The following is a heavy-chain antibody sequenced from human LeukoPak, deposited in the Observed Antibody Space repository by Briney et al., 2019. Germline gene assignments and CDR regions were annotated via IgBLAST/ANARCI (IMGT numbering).Heavy chain of an antibody. J-gene: IGHJ6*03. D-gene: IGHD1-26*01. CDR2: INQDGGET. Sequence: GGSLRLSCAASGFTFSSYAMNWVRQAPGMGLEWVSDINQDGGETYSADSVRGRFTISRDNSKNTLYLQMNSLRAEDTAVYYCARKTWGCPQGYMDVWGKGTSVTVSS. V-gene: IGHV3-7*03. CDR3: ARKTWGCPQGYMDV. CDR1: GFTFSSYA.